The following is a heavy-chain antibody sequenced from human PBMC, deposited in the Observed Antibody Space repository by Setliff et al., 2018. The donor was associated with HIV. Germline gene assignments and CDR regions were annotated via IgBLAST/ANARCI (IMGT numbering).Heavy chain of an antibody. Sequence: GASVKVSCKASGGTFSSYAISWVRQAPGQGLEWMGGIIPIFGTANYAQKFQGRVTITADESTSTAYMELSRLRSDDTAVYYCARENSGYRAFDYWGQATLVTVPS. V-gene: IGHV1-69*13. CDR2: IIPIFGTA. CDR1: GGTFSSYA. J-gene: IGHJ4*02. D-gene: IGHD3-22*01. CDR3: ARENSGYRAFDY.